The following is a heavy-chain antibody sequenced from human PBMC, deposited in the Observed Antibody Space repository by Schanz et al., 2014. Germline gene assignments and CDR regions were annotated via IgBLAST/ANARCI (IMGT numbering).Heavy chain of an antibody. V-gene: IGHV3-74*01. CDR1: GFTFSSHC. J-gene: IGHJ3*02. Sequence: EVQLVQSGGGLVQPGGSLRLSCAASGFTFSSHCMHWVRQDPGKGLVWVARINSVGSNTDYADSVTGRFTISRDNAKNTLYLQMNTLRAEDTAVYYCARKMKLGVYGGKGHDSLDIWGQGTRVTVSS. CDR2: INSVGSNT. CDR3: ARKMKLGVYGGKGHDSLDI. D-gene: IGHD4-17*01.